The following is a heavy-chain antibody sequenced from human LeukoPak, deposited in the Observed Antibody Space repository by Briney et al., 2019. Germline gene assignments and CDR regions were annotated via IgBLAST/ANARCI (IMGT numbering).Heavy chain of an antibody. J-gene: IGHJ4*02. CDR1: GFTFKSYW. D-gene: IGHD2-15*01. CDR2: IKQDGSEK. V-gene: IGHV3-7*04. Sequence: PGGSLRLSCAASGFTFKSYWMSWVRQAPGKGLEWVANIKQDGSEKYYLDSVKGRFTISRDNAKRSLYLQMNSLRAKDTALYYCASDGGPFDDWGQGTLVTVAS. CDR3: ASDGGPFDD.